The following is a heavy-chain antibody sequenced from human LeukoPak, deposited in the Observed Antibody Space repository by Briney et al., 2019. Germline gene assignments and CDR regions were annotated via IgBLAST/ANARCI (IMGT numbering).Heavy chain of an antibody. V-gene: IGHV1-2*02. CDR3: ARDRVVVPAAFDY. Sequence: ASVTVSFKASGYTFTAYYMHWVRQAPGQGLEWMGWINPNSGGTNYAQKLQGRVTMTRDTSISTAYMELSRLRSDDTAVYYCARDRVVVPAAFDYWGQGTLVTVSS. CDR1: GYTFTAYY. J-gene: IGHJ4*02. D-gene: IGHD2-2*01. CDR2: INPNSGGT.